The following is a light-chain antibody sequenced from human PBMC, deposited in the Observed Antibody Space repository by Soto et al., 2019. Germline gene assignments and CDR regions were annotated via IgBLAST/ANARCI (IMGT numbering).Light chain of an antibody. J-gene: IGLJ1*01. V-gene: IGLV2-14*01. CDR1: SSDVGGYNY. CDR2: EVS. Sequence: QSALTQPASVSGSPGQSITISCTGTSSDVGGYNYVSWYQQHPGKAPKLMIYEVSNRPSGVSNRFSGSKSGNTASLTISGLQAEDEADYYCSLYTRSSTQVVGTGTKLTVL. CDR3: SLYTRSSTQV.